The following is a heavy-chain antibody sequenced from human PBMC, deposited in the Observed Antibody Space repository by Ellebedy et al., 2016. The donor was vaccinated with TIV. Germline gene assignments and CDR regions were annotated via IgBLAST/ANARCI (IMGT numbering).Heavy chain of an antibody. CDR2: VDYSGRA. D-gene: IGHD4-17*01. CDR3: ARDSDGDYTSFDL. CDR1: GVSISSSSDY. Sequence: MPSETLSLTCSVSGVSISSSSDYWGWIRQPPGKGLEWIGSVDYSGRAYNNPSLKSRVTSSVDTSRNQFSLKLTSVTAADTAAYFCARDSDGDYTSFDLWGRGALVIVSS. J-gene: IGHJ2*01. V-gene: IGHV4-39*07.